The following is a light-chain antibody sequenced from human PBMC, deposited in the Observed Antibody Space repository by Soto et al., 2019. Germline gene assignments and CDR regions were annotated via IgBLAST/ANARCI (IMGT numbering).Light chain of an antibody. CDR3: CSYAGVNTFYV. Sequence: QLVLTQPASVSGSPGQSITISCTGTSSDVGSYNLVSWYQQHPGKAPKLMIYGVSKRPSGVSDRFSGSKSGDTASLTISGLQAEDEADYYCCSYAGVNTFYVFGTGTQLTVL. CDR1: SSDVGSYNL. V-gene: IGLV2-23*02. J-gene: IGLJ1*01. CDR2: GVS.